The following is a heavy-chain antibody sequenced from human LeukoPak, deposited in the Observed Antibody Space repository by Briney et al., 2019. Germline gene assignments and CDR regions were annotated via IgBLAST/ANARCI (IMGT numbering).Heavy chain of an antibody. CDR2: INWNGGST. CDR3: ARDSGRYGYYMDV. D-gene: IGHD1-26*01. Sequence: GGSLRLSCAASGFTFDDYGMSWVRQAPGKGLEWVSGINWNGGSTGYADSVKGRFTISRDNAKNSVYLQMNSLRVEDTAVYYCARDSGRYGYYMDVWGKGTTVTVSS. V-gene: IGHV3-20*04. CDR1: GFTFDDYG. J-gene: IGHJ6*04.